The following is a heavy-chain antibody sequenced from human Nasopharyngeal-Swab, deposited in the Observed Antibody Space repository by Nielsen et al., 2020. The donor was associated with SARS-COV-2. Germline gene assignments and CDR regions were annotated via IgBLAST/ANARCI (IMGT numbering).Heavy chain of an antibody. CDR2: INPNSGGT. CDR3: ARAPDYDFWSGIYYYYYYYMDV. CDR1: GYTFTGYY. V-gene: IGHV1-2*06. Sequence: ASVKVSCKASGYTFTGYYMHWVRQAPGQGLEWMGRINPNSGGTNYAQKLQGRVTMTTDTSTSTAYMELRSLRSDDTAVYYCARAPDYDFWSGIYYYYYYYMDVWGKGTTVTVSS. J-gene: IGHJ6*03. D-gene: IGHD3-3*01.